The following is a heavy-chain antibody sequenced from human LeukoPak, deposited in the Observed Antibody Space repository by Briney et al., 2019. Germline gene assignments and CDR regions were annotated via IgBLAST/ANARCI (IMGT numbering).Heavy chain of an antibody. CDR2: ISYDGSNK. V-gene: IGHV3-30*18. CDR3: AKDGGAAAGMRGIDY. Sequence: GGSLRLSCAASGFTFSTYGMHWVRQAPGKGLEWVAVISYDGSNKYYADSVKGRFTISRDNSKNTLYLQMNSLRAEDTAVYYCAKDGGAAAGMRGIDYWGQGTLVTVSS. CDR1: GFTFSTYG. J-gene: IGHJ4*02. D-gene: IGHD6-13*01.